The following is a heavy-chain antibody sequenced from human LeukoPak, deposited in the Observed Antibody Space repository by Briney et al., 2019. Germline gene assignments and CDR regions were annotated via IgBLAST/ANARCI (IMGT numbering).Heavy chain of an antibody. CDR3: AREGVVGAKGGIHFYGMDV. CDR2: ISSSGSTV. CDR1: GFTLSDFY. D-gene: IGHD1-26*01. J-gene: IGHJ6*02. Sequence: GGSLRLSCVASGFTLSDFYMSWIRQAPGKGLEWVSYISSSGSTVYYADSVKGRFTISRDNAKNSVYVQMNSLRAEDTAVYYCAREGVVGAKGGIHFYGMDVWGQGTTVTVSS. V-gene: IGHV3-11*04.